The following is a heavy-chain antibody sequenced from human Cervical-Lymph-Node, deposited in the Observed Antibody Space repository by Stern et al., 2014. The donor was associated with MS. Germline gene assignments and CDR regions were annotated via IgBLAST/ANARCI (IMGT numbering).Heavy chain of an antibody. CDR3: ARALTTVTTWWFDP. CDR2: IYTSGST. CDR1: GGSITSSY. Sequence: VQLVESGPGLVKPSETLSLTCTVSGGSITSSYWSWIRQPAGKGLEWVGLIYTSGSTNYNPSLKSRVTMSVDTSKNQFSLKLSSVTAADTAIYYCARALTTVTTWWFDPWGQGTLVTVSS. V-gene: IGHV4-4*07. J-gene: IGHJ5*02. D-gene: IGHD4-17*01.